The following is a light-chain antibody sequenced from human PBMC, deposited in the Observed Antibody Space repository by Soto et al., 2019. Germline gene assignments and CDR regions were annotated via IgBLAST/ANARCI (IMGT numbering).Light chain of an antibody. CDR2: DAS. Sequence: DIQMTHSPSTLSASVGDRVTITCRASQSISSWLAWYQQKPGKAPKLLIYDASSLESGVPSRFSGSGSGTEFTLTISSLQPDDFATYYCQQYNSYRITFGQGTRLEIK. J-gene: IGKJ5*01. CDR3: QQYNSYRIT. CDR1: QSISSW. V-gene: IGKV1-5*01.